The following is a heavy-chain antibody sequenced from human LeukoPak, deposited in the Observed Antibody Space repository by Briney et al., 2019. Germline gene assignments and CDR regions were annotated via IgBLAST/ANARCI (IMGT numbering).Heavy chain of an antibody. CDR3: ARDDLARYYDSSGYSD. CDR2: IYSGGST. Sequence: GGSLRLSCAASGFTVSSNYMSWVRQAPGKGLEWVSVIYSGGSTYYADSVKGRFTISRDNSKNTLCLQMNSLRAEDTAVYYCARDDLARYYDSSGYSDWGQGTLVTVSS. V-gene: IGHV3-53*01. CDR1: GFTVSSNY. J-gene: IGHJ4*02. D-gene: IGHD3-22*01.